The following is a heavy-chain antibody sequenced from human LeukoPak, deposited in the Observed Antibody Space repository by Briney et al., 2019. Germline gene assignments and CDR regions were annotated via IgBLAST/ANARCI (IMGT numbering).Heavy chain of an antibody. CDR1: GFTFSSYS. V-gene: IGHV3-48*02. CDR3: ARDGTRLRYFDWLPPVSFDP. D-gene: IGHD3-9*01. CDR2: ISSSSSTI. J-gene: IGHJ5*02. Sequence: GGSLRLSCAASGFTFSSYSMNWVRQAPGKGLEWVSYISSSSSTIYYAGSVKGRFTISRDNAKNSLYLQMNSLRDEDTAVYYCARDGTRLRYFDWLPPVSFDPWGQGTLVTVSS.